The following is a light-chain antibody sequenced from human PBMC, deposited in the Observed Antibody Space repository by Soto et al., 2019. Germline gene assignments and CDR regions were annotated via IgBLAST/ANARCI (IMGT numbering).Light chain of an antibody. CDR3: QNYNSAPLT. V-gene: IGKV1-5*01. Sequence: DIQMTQSPSTLSASVGDRVTITCRASQNINNWLAWYQHKPGKAPKILIYDASTLESGVPSRFSGSGSGTEFALTISSLQPDDFETYYCQNYNSAPLTFGGGTKVDIK. CDR2: DAS. J-gene: IGKJ4*01. CDR1: QNINNW.